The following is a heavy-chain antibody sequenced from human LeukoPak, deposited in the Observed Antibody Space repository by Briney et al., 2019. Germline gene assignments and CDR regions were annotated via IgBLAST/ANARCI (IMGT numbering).Heavy chain of an antibody. Sequence: SETLSLTCAVYVGSFSGYYWSWIRQPPGKGLEGIGEINHSGSTNYNPSLKSRVNISVDTSKNQFSLKMSSVTAADTAVYYCVRTFYDYVWGSYRPSFDYWGQGTLVTVSS. V-gene: IGHV4-34*01. CDR2: INHSGST. CDR3: VRTFYDYVWGSYRPSFDY. CDR1: VGSFSGYY. J-gene: IGHJ4*02. D-gene: IGHD3-16*02.